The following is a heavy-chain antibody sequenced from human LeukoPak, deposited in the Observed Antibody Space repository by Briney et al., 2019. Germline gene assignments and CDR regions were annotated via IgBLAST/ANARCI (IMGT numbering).Heavy chain of an antibody. CDR2: IRSKTYGGTT. CDR1: GFTFGDYG. V-gene: IGHV3-49*04. Sequence: PGGSLRLSCTASGFTFGDYGMSWVRRAPGKGLEWVGFIRSKTYGGTTEYAASVKGRFTISRDDSKSIAYLQMNSLKTEDTAVYYCTGSFGELTFFDYWGQGTLVTVSS. CDR3: TGSFGELTFFDY. J-gene: IGHJ4*02. D-gene: IGHD3-10*01.